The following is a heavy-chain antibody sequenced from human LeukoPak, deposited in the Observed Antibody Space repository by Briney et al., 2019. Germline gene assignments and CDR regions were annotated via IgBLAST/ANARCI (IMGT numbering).Heavy chain of an antibody. Sequence: PSETLSLTCTVSGGSLSSYYWSWLRQPPGKGLEWIGYIYYSGSTNYNPSLKSRVTISVDTSKNQFSLKLGSVTAADTAVYYCARHSGIAVAGADFDYWGQGTLVTVSS. CDR2: IYYSGST. CDR3: ARHSGIAVAGADFDY. V-gene: IGHV4-59*08. J-gene: IGHJ4*02. CDR1: GGSLSSYY. D-gene: IGHD6-19*01.